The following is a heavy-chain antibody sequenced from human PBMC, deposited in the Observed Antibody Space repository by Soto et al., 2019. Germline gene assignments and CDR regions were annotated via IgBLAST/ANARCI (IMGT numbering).Heavy chain of an antibody. D-gene: IGHD3-10*01. CDR3: ARLVYDTRLNYMYFDF. CDR1: GASVSSGRNY. Sequence: SATLSLTCTVSGASVSSGRNYWSWVRQPPGKGLEWIGYIYYSGSTNYNPSLKSRVTISVDTSKNQFSLKLTSVTAADTAIYFCARLVYDTRLNYMYFDFWGQGALVTVSS. J-gene: IGHJ4*02. V-gene: IGHV4-61*01. CDR2: IYYSGST.